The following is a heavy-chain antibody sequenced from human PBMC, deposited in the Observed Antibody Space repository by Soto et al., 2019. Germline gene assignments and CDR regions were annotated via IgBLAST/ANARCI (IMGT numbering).Heavy chain of an antibody. CDR2: ISAYNGHT. V-gene: IGHV1-18*01. CDR1: GYTFTNYG. J-gene: IGHJ4*02. Sequence: QVQLVQSGVDVKKPGASVKVCCKAMGYTFTNYGLSWVRQAPGEGLEWMGWISAYNGHTKYGQKVQDRLTLTTDTSASTAYLELRSLRSDDTAVYYCVRGDGGYFDHWGQGTLVLVSS. D-gene: IGHD3-16*01. CDR3: VRGDGGYFDH.